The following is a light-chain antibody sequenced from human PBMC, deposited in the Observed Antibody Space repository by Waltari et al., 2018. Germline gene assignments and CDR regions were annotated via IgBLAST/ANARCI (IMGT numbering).Light chain of an antibody. Sequence: DIQVTHSPSSLTASVGDSVAITCRASQDIGDFLVWFQQRPGKAPKSLIYAASTLQGGVPSRFSGSGSGTDFTLTISSLQPEDSGTYYCQQYQDYPHTFGGGTRVEVK. J-gene: IGKJ4*01. CDR1: QDIGDF. CDR2: AAS. V-gene: IGKV1-16*01. CDR3: QQYQDYPHT.